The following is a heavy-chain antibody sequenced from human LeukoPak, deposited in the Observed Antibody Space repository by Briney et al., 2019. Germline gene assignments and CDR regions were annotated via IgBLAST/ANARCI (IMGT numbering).Heavy chain of an antibody. CDR3: ARDNVPGYFDY. CDR2: ISHTGTT. J-gene: IGHJ4*02. V-gene: IGHV4-38-2*02. CDR1: GYSISSDYY. D-gene: IGHD2-8*01. Sequence: SETLSLTCTVSGYSISSDYYWGWIRPPPGKGLEWIGSISHTGTTYYNPSLKSRVTISVDTSKNQFSLKLTSVTAADTAAYYCARDNVPGYFDYWGQGTLVTVSS.